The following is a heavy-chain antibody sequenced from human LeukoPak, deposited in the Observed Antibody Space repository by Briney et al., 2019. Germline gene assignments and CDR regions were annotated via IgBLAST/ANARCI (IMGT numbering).Heavy chain of an antibody. J-gene: IGHJ3*02. CDR3: ARDTEDYYGSGSYYNDAFDI. V-gene: IGHV4-4*07. Sequence: KPSETLSLTCTVSGGSISSYYWSWIRQPAGKGLEWIGRIYTSGNTNYNPSLKSRVTMSVDTSKNQFSLKLSSVTAADTAVYYCARDTEDYYGSGSYYNDAFDIWAQGTMVTVSS. CDR2: IYTSGNT. D-gene: IGHD3-10*01. CDR1: GGSISSYY.